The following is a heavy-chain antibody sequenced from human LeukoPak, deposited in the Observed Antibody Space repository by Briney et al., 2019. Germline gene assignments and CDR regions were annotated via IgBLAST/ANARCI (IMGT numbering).Heavy chain of an antibody. Sequence: SETLSLTCAVYGGSFSGYYWSWIRQPPGKGLEWIGEINHSGSTNYNPSLKSRVTISVDTSKNQFSLKLSSVTAADTAVYYCARRRLTYYYGSGSYQDYWGQGTLVTVPS. CDR2: INHSGST. J-gene: IGHJ4*02. CDR3: ARRRLTYYYGSGSYQDY. CDR1: GGSFSGYY. V-gene: IGHV4-34*01. D-gene: IGHD3-10*01.